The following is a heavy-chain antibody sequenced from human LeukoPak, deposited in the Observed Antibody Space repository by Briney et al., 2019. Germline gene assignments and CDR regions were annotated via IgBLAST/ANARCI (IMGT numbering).Heavy chain of an antibody. Sequence: PRRSLRLSCAASGFTFSSYAMHWVRQAPGKGLEWVAVISYDGSNKYYADSVKGRFTISRDNSKNTLYLQMNSLRAEDTAVYYCARDQWSSGRLDLDYWGQGTLVTVSS. D-gene: IGHD3-10*01. J-gene: IGHJ4*02. CDR1: GFTFSSYA. V-gene: IGHV3-30*04. CDR2: ISYDGSNK. CDR3: ARDQWSSGRLDLDY.